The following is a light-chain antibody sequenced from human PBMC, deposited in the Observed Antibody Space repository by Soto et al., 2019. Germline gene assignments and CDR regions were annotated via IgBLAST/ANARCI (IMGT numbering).Light chain of an antibody. V-gene: IGLV1-44*01. Sequence: QSVLTQPPSASGTPGQRVTISCSGSSSNIGANTVNWYQQLPGTAPKLLISNNDQRPSGVPDRFSGSKSGTSASLAISGLQSEDDADYYCAAWDYGLYGRVFGSGNNVTVL. J-gene: IGLJ1*01. CDR2: NND. CDR1: SSNIGANT. CDR3: AAWDYGLYGRV.